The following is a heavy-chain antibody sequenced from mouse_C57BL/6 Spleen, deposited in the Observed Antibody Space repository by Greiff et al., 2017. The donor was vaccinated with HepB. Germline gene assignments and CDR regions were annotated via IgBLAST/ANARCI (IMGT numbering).Heavy chain of an antibody. D-gene: IGHD1-1*01. J-gene: IGHJ2*01. CDR3: AREGYYGSSYVGY. CDR1: GYTFTDYN. CDR2: INPNNGGT. Sequence: DVQLQESGPELVKPGASVKMSCKASGYTFTDYNMHWVKQSHGKSLEWIGYINPNNGGTSYNQKFKGKATLTVNKSSSTAYMELRSLTSEDSAVYYYAREGYYGSSYVGYWGQGTTLTVSS. V-gene: IGHV1-22*01.